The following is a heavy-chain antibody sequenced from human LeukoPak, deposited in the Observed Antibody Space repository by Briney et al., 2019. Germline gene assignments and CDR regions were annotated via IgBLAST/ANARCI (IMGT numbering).Heavy chain of an antibody. CDR2: IFYTGST. J-gene: IGHJ3*02. CDR1: GGSISSYY. Sequence: SETLSLTCTVSGGSISSYYWSWIRQPPGKGLEWIGYIFYTGSTNYNPSLKSRVTISVLTSKNRFSLKLSSVTAADTAVYYCAALTGGDDAFDIWGQGTMVTVSS. D-gene: IGHD4-23*01. CDR3: AALTGGDDAFDI. V-gene: IGHV4-59*01.